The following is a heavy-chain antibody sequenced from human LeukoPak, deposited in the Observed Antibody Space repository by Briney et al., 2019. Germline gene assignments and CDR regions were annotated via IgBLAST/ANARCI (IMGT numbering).Heavy chain of an antibody. V-gene: IGHV3-11*04. CDR3: ARDSQGDSGDSFDP. J-gene: IGHJ5*02. D-gene: IGHD4-17*01. CDR2: INYSGSSM. CDR1: GFTFSDYY. Sequence: GGSLRLSCVASGFTFSDYYMSWIRQAPGKGLEWVSYINYSGSSMYYADSVKGRFTISRDNAKNSLYLQMNSLRAEDTAVYYCARDSQGDSGDSFDPWGQGTLVTVSS.